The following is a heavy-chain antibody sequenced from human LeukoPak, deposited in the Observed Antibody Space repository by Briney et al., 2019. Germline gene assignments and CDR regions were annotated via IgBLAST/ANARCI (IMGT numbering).Heavy chain of an antibody. J-gene: IGHJ4*02. CDR3: ARTRDYYDRTCGY. D-gene: IGHD3-22*01. Sequence: ASVKVSCKASGYTFTSYGISWVRQAPGQGLEWMGWISAYNGNTNYAQKLQGRVTMTTDTSTSTVYMELSSLRSEDTAVYYCARTRDYYDRTCGYWGQGTLVTVSS. CDR1: GYTFTSYG. CDR2: ISAYNGNT. V-gene: IGHV1-18*01.